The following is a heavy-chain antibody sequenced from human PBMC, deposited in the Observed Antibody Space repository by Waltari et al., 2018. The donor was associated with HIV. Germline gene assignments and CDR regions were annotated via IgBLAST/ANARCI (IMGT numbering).Heavy chain of an antibody. J-gene: IGHJ6*02. CDR3: ARDVWGYCSGGSCYNGDYYGMDV. V-gene: IGHV4-39*07. Sequence: QLQLQESGPGLVKPSETLSLTCTVSGGSISSSSYYWGWIRQPPGKGLEWIGSIYYSGSTYYNPSLKSRVTISVDTSKNQFSLKLSSVTAADTAVYYCARDVWGYCSGGSCYNGDYYGMDVWGQGTTVTVSS. CDR1: GGSISSSSYY. CDR2: IYYSGST. D-gene: IGHD2-15*01.